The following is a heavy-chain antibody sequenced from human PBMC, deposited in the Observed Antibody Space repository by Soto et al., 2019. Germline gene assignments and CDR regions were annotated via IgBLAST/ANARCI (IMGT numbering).Heavy chain of an antibody. Sequence: QVQLVQSGAEVRKPGSSVKVSCKAPGGTFSTYIISWVRQAPGQGLEWMGRIIPIPDITNYAQKFQGTVTVTADRSTSTAYMELTRLKSEDTAVYYCARDRITTRGDAFDLWGQGTMVTVSS. V-gene: IGHV1-69*08. CDR2: IIPIPDIT. CDR1: GGTFSTYI. J-gene: IGHJ3*01. CDR3: ARDRITTRGDAFDL. D-gene: IGHD3-3*01.